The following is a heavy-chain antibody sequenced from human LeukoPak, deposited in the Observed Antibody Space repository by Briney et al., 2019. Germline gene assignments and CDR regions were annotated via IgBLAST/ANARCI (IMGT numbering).Heavy chain of an antibody. D-gene: IGHD1-26*01. J-gene: IGHJ4*02. V-gene: IGHV3-74*01. CDR3: ASSGSYGVVDY. Sequence: GGSLRLSCAASGFTFSSYWMHWVRHAPGKGLVWVSRINSDGSSTSYADSVKGRFTISRDNAKNTLYLQMNSLRAEDTAVYYCASSGSYGVVDYWGQGTLVTVSS. CDR2: INSDGSST. CDR1: GFTFSSYW.